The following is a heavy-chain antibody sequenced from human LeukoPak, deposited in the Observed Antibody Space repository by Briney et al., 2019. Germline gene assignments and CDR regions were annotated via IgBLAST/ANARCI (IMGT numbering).Heavy chain of an antibody. CDR1: GLPMADFA. CDR3: AKESGKFDY. V-gene: IGHV3-43*02. CDR2: ISGDGVST. J-gene: IGHJ4*02. Sequence: PGGSLRLSCVAPGLPMADFAMHWVRQAPGKGLEWVSLISGDGVSTFYADSVKARFSISKDNSKNSLYLEMTSLRTEDAAMYYCAKESGKFDYWGQGTLVAVSS.